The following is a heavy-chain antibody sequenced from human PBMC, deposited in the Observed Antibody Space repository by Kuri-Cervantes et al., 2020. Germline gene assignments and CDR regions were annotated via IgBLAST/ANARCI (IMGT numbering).Heavy chain of an antibody. J-gene: IGHJ6*03. Sequence: SQTLSLTCAAYGVSVSGYYWTWIRQPPGQGLEWIGDINQSGSTNYNPSLKSRVTISVDTSKNQFTLKLSSVTSADTAVYYCAGNPPTRYSDTPSMDYYYTDVWGKGTSVTVSS. CDR3: AGNPPTRYSDTPSMDYYYTDV. CDR1: GVSVSGYY. CDR2: INQSGST. D-gene: IGHD4-11*01. V-gene: IGHV4-34*01.